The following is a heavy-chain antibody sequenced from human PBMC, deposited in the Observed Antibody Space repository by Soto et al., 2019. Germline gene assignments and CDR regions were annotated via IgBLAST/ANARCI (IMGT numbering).Heavy chain of an antibody. Sequence: GGSLRLSCAASGFTFTSYAMSWVRQAPGKGLEWVSGISGSGATTYYADSVKGRFTISRDNSKNTLYLQMNSLRAEDTAVYYCAEDRGATRYYFDYWGQGTLVTVSS. CDR3: AEDRGATRYYFDY. V-gene: IGHV3-23*01. J-gene: IGHJ4*02. CDR1: GFTFTSYA. CDR2: ISGSGATT. D-gene: IGHD1-26*01.